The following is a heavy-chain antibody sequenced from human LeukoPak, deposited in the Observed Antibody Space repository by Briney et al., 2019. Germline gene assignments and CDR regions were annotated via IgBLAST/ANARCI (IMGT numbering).Heavy chain of an antibody. CDR1: GFTFSSYA. D-gene: IGHD3-16*02. V-gene: IGHV3-30-3*01. J-gene: IGHJ4*02. CDR2: ISYDGSNK. Sequence: GGSLRLSCAASGFTFSSYAMHWVRQAPGKGLEWVAVISYDGSNKYYADSVKGRFTISRDNSKNTLYLQMNSLRAEDTAVYYCAREGGVIANSWGQGTLVTVS. CDR3: AREGGVIANS.